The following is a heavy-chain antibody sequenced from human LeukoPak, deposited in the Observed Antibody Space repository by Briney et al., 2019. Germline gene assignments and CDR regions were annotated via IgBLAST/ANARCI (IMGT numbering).Heavy chain of an antibody. CDR3: ARDHVGGKYYYMDV. V-gene: IGHV3-7*01. Sequence: GGSLRLSCVASGFTFSNYWLTWVRQAPGKGLECVANIKQDGSEKSYVDSVKGRFTISRDNAKNSVYLQMNSLRVEDTAVYYCARDHVGGKYYYMDVWGKGTTVTVSS. CDR1: GFTFSNYW. CDR2: IKQDGSEK. D-gene: IGHD3-16*01. J-gene: IGHJ6*03.